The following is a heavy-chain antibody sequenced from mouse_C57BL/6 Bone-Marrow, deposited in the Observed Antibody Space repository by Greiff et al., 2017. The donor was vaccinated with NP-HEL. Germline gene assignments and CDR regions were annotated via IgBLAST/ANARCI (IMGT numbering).Heavy chain of an antibody. Sequence: VQLQQSGTVLARPGASVKMSCKTSGYTFTSYWMHWVKQRPGQGLEWIGAIYPGNSDTSYNQKFKGKAKLTAVTSASTAYMELSSLTNEDSAVYYCTRRCYSNYFYWYFDVWGTGTTVTVSS. J-gene: IGHJ1*03. D-gene: IGHD2-5*01. CDR1: GYTFTSYW. CDR3: TRRCYSNYFYWYFDV. V-gene: IGHV1-5*01. CDR2: IYPGNSDT.